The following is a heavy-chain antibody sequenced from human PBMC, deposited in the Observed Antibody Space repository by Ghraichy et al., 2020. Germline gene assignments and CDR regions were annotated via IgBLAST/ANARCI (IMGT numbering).Heavy chain of an antibody. CDR1: GFTFSSYA. D-gene: IGHD5-18*01. CDR2: ISGGGGST. CDR3: AKDLRGYSYGYLDY. V-gene: IGHV3-23*01. J-gene: IGHJ4*02. Sequence: GGSLRLSCAASGFTFSSYAMSWVRQAPGKGLEWVSAISGGGGSTYYADSVKGRFTISRDNSKNTLYLQMNSLRAEDTAVYYCAKDLRGYSYGYLDYWGQGTLVTVSS.